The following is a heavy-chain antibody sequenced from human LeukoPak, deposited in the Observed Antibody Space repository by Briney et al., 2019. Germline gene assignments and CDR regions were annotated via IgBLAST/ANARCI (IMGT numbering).Heavy chain of an antibody. CDR2: ISGSGGGT. J-gene: IGHJ4*02. CDR1: GFTFSSYA. D-gene: IGHD6-13*01. V-gene: IGHV3-23*01. Sequence: GGSLRLSCAASGFTFSSYAMSWVRQAPGKGLEWVSAISGSGGGTYYADSVKGRFTVSRDNSMNTLFLQMISLRAEDTAVYYCAKSRSSSSWYHFDYWGQGTLVTVSS. CDR3: AKSRSSSSWYHFDY.